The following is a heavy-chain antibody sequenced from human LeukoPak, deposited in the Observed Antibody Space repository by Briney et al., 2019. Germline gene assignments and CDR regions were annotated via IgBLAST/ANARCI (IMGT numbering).Heavy chain of an antibody. CDR1: GGSISSYY. D-gene: IGHD4-17*01. Sequence: WETLSLTCTVSGGSISSYYWSWIRQPPGKGLEWIGYIYYSGSTNYNPSLKSRVTISVDTSKNQFSLKLSSVTAADTAVYYCAREDHDYGDYTAFDIWGQGTMVTVSS. V-gene: IGHV4-59*01. CDR3: AREDHDYGDYTAFDI. J-gene: IGHJ3*02. CDR2: IYYSGST.